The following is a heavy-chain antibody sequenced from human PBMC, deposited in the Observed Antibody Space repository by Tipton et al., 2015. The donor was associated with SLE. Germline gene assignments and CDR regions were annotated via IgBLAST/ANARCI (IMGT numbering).Heavy chain of an antibody. V-gene: IGHV4-39*07. D-gene: IGHD1-26*01. Sequence: TLSLTCTVSGGSISSSNHYWGWIRQPPGKGLEWIGSIYYSGSTYYNPSLKSRVTILVDTSKNQFSLQLTSVTAADTAAYYCARGGLGVSYYYYMDVWGKGTTVTVSS. CDR2: IYYSGST. CDR1: GGSISSSNHY. J-gene: IGHJ6*03. CDR3: ARGGLGVSYYYYMDV.